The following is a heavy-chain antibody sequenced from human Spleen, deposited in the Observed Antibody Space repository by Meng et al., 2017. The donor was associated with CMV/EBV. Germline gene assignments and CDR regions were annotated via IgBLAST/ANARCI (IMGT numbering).Heavy chain of an antibody. CDR1: GGSFSGYY. CDR3: ARGYCSDTSCPDFDY. Sequence: YGGSFSGYYWRWIRQPPGKGLEWIGEINHSGSTNYNPSLKSRVTILVDTSKNQFSLKLSSVTAADTAVYYCARGYCSDTSCPDFDYWGQGTLVTVSS. J-gene: IGHJ4*02. CDR2: INHSGST. V-gene: IGHV4-34*01. D-gene: IGHD2-2*01.